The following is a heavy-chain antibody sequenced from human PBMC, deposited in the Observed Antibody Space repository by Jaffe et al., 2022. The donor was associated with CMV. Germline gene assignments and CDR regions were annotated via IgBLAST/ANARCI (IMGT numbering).Heavy chain of an antibody. D-gene: IGHD3-10*01. Sequence: QVQLVESGGGVVQPGRSLRLSCAASGFSFSSHGMHWVRQAPGKGLDWVAVVWYDGGNKFYADSVKGRFSISRDNSKNTMYLQMDSLRAEDTAVYFCARDYGQGAGYFDYWGQGTLVTVSS. V-gene: IGHV3-33*08. J-gene: IGHJ4*02. CDR3: ARDYGQGAGYFDY. CDR1: GFSFSSHG. CDR2: VWYDGGNK.